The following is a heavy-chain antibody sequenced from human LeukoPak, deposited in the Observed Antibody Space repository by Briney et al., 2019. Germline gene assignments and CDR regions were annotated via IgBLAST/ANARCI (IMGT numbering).Heavy chain of an antibody. V-gene: IGHV5-51*01. CDR2: IYPGDSDT. J-gene: IGHJ4*02. CDR1: GHSFTIDW. CDR3: ARPKPDYYDSSGYFDY. Sequence: GESLKISCKVSGHSFTIDWIGWVRQMPGKGLEWIGIIYPGDSDTRYSPCFQGQVTISADKSISTAYLQWSSLKASDTAMYYCARPKPDYYDSSGYFDYWGQGTLVTVSS. D-gene: IGHD3-22*01.